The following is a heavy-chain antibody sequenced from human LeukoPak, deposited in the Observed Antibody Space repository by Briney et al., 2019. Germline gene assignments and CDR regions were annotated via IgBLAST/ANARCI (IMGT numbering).Heavy chain of an antibody. V-gene: IGHV4-39*01. CDR2: IYYSGST. CDR1: GGSISSSSYY. D-gene: IGHD1-26*01. CDR3: ARLEREWELRTPHLGAFDI. J-gene: IGHJ3*02. Sequence: KSSETLSLTCTVSGGSISSSSYYWGWIRQPPGKGLEWIGSIYYSGSTYYNPSLKSRVTISVDTSKNQFSLKLSSVTAADTAVYYCARLEREWELRTPHLGAFDIWGQGTMVTVSS.